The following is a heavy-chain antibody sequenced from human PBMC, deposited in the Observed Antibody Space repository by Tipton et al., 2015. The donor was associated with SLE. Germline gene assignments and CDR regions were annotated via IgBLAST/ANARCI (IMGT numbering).Heavy chain of an antibody. V-gene: IGHV3-33*01. CDR3: ARGAIGSSSYWYFDL. CDR1: GFTFSSYG. CDR2: IWYDGSNK. J-gene: IGHJ2*01. Sequence: SLRLSCAASGFTFSSYGMHWVRQAPGKGLEWVAVIWYDGSNKYYADSVKGRFTISRDNAKNSLYLQMNSLRAEDTAVYYCARGAIGSSSYWYFDLWGRGTLVTVSS. D-gene: IGHD6-6*01.